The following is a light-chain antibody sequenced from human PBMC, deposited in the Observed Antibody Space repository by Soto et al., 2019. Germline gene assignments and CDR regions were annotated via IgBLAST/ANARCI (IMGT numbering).Light chain of an antibody. V-gene: IGKV3-20*01. CDR1: QTVSSSF. CDR3: QQYGSSPWT. CDR2: GAS. Sequence: EIVLTQSPGTLSLSPGERAILSCRASQTVSSSFLAWYQQKPGQAPRLLIYGASSRATGVPDRFSGSGSATDFTLTISRLEPEDFAVYFCQQYGSSPWTFGQGTKEEIK. J-gene: IGKJ1*01.